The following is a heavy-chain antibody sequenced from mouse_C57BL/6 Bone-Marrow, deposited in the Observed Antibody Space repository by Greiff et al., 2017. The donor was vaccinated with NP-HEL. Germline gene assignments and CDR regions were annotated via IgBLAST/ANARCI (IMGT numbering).Heavy chain of an antibody. J-gene: IGHJ3*01. D-gene: IGHD1-1*01. CDR2: IDPENGDT. Sequence: VQLQQSGAELVRPGASVKLSCTASGFNIKDDYMHWVKQRPEQGLEWIGWIDPENGDTEYASKFQGKATITADTSSNTAYLQLSSLTSEDTAVYYCANRYYYGSSARWGKGTLVTVSA. CDR1: GFNIKDDY. CDR3: ANRYYYGSSAR. V-gene: IGHV14-4*01.